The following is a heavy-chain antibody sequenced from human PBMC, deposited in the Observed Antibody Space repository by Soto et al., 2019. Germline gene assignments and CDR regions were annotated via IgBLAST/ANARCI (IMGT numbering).Heavy chain of an antibody. D-gene: IGHD3-10*01. CDR1: GGTFSSYA. J-gene: IGHJ6*02. Sequence: SVKVACKASGGTFSSYAISWVRQAPGQGLEWMGGIIPISGKTNYAQKFQDRATITADKSTSTAYMELSSLRSEDTAVYYCAAEVPSRLTYYYYGMDVWGQGTMVTVSS. CDR3: AAEVPSRLTYYYYGMDV. CDR2: IIPISGKT. V-gene: IGHV1-69*10.